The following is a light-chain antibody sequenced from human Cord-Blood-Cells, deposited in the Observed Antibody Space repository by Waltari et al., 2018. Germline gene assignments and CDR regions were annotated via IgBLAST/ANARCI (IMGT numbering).Light chain of an antibody. CDR3: QHRKT. Sequence: EIVTTQSPATLSASPGERATLSCRASQSVRSNLAWYQQQPGQAPRPLIYGASTRATGIPARFSGSGSGTEFTLTISSLQSEDFAVYYCQHRKTFGQGTKVEIK. V-gene: IGKV3-15*01. CDR1: QSVRSN. CDR2: GAS. J-gene: IGKJ1*01.